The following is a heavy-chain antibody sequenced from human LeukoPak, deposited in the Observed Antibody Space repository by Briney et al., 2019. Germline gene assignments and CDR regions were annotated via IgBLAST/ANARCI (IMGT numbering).Heavy chain of an antibody. CDR2: IYHSGST. Sequence: PSETLSLTCTVSGGSISSYYWSWIRQPPGKGLEWIGYIYHSGSTKYNPSLKSRVTISVDTSQNQFSLKLSSVTAADTAVYYCARDGYSGSDALWGQGTLVTVSS. CDR1: GGSISSYY. J-gene: IGHJ4*02. D-gene: IGHD5-12*01. CDR3: ARDGYSGSDAL. V-gene: IGHV4-59*01.